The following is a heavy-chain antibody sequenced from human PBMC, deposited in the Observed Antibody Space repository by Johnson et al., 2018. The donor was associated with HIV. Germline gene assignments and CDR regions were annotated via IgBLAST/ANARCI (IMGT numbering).Heavy chain of an antibody. CDR2: ITTSGSAT. CDR3: AKGGQQLAEPFDS. V-gene: IGHV3-23*04. D-gene: IGHD6-13*01. J-gene: IGHJ3*02. CDR1: GFTFSTYV. Sequence: EQLVESGGGLIQPGGSLRLSCAASGFTFSTYVMTWVRQAPGKGLEWVSVITTSGSATDYAHSVKGRFTISRDNSKNTLYLDMTSLRGGDTAVYFGAKGGQQLAEPFDSWGKGTLVTGSS.